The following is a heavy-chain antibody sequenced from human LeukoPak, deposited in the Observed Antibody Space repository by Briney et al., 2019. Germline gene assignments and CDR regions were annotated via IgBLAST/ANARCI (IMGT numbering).Heavy chain of an antibody. Sequence: ASVKVSCKASGYTFTNYGISWVRQPPGQGVDWMGWISAYNGDANYAQKVQGRVTMTADTATSTAYMELRSLRTDNTAVYYCARDAGYSSGWYRENDYWGQGTLVTVSS. CDR1: GYTFTNYG. D-gene: IGHD6-19*01. CDR3: ARDAGYSSGWYRENDY. CDR2: ISAYNGDA. J-gene: IGHJ4*02. V-gene: IGHV1-18*01.